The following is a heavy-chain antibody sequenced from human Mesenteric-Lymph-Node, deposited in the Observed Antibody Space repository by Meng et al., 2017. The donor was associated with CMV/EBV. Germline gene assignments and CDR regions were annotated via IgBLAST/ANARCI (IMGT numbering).Heavy chain of an antibody. J-gene: IGHJ4*02. CDR2: IFYTGGT. V-gene: IGHV4-39*07. D-gene: IGHD6-6*01. CDR1: GVSISSNIYY. CDR3: ARDGVASRPYVGIDY. Sequence: SETLSLTCTVSGVSISSNIYYWGWIRQPPGKGLEWIVSIFYTGGTYYNPSLTSRVTISVDTSKSHLSLELSSVTAADTAVYYCARDGVASRPYVGIDYWGQGTLVTVSS.